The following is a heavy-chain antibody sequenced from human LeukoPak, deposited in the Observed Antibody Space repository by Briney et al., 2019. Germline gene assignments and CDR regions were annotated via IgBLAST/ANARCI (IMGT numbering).Heavy chain of an antibody. CDR2: INSDGSST. D-gene: IGHD2-15*01. J-gene: IGHJ6*02. CDR3: AREIVVGSYYYYYGMDV. V-gene: IGHV3-74*01. CDR1: GFTFSSYW. Sequence: GGSLRLSCAASGFTFSSYWMHWVRQAPGKRLVWVSRINSDGSSTSYADSVKGRFTISRDNAKNTLYLQMNSLRAEDTAVYYCAREIVVGSYYYYYGMDVWGQGTTVTVSS.